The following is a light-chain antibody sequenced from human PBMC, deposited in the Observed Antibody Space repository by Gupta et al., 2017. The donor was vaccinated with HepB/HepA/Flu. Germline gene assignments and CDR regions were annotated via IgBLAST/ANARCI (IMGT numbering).Light chain of an antibody. Sequence: DIVLTQSPGTLSLSPGERATLSCRASQSVSSSYLAWYQQKPGQAPRLLIYGASSRATGIPDRFSGSGSGTEFTLTISRLEPEDFAVYYCQQYGSSPLITFGQGTRLEIK. CDR3: QQYGSSPLIT. CDR2: GAS. J-gene: IGKJ5*01. V-gene: IGKV3-20*01. CDR1: QSVSSSY.